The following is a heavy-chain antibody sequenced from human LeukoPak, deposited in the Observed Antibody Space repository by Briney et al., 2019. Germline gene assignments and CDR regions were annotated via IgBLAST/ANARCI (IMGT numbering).Heavy chain of an antibody. V-gene: IGHV3-7*02. D-gene: IGHD5/OR15-5a*01. CDR2: IKQDGSEQ. CDR1: GFTFRSYW. CDR3: ASTPADLTDF. Sequence: GGSLRLSCAASGFTFRSYWMSWVRQAPGKGLEWVANIKQDGSEQYYVDSVKGRFTISRDNAKYSLHLQMNSLRAEDTAVYYCASTPADLTDFWGQGTLVTVSS. J-gene: IGHJ4*02.